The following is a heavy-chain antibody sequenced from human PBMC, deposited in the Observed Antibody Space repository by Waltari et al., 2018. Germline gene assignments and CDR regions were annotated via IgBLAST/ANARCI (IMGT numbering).Heavy chain of an antibody. Sequence: QVQLQESGPGLVQPSQTLSLTCTVPGGPISSDCSYWSGIRQNPGKGLEWIGSIYYSGRTSYNPSLTSRVSISVDTSKNQFSLKLTSVTAADTAMFYCARCITARTLGYWFDPWGQGTLVTVSS. V-gene: IGHV4-31*03. CDR3: ARCITARTLGYWFDP. J-gene: IGHJ5*02. CDR2: IYYSGRT. D-gene: IGHD6-6*01. CDR1: GGPISSDCSY.